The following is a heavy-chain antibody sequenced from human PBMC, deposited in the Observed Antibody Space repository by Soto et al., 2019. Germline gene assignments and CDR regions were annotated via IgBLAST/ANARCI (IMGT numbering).Heavy chain of an antibody. CDR1: GNTFTIYD. D-gene: IGHD3-10*01. V-gene: IGHV1-8*01. CDR3: ARGRASGSYYLLDY. CDR2: INPNSGNI. J-gene: IGHJ4*02. Sequence: ASVKVSCKASGNTFTIYDINWVQQSTGHWLEWMGWINPNSGNIGYAQKFQGRVTMTRDTAIRTAYMEVSRLRSDDTAVYYCARGRASGSYYLLDYWGQGTLVTVSS.